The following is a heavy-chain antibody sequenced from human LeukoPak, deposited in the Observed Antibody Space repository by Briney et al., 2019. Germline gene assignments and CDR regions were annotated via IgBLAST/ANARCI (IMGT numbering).Heavy chain of an antibody. V-gene: IGHV3-33*06. Sequence: GGSLRLSCAASGFTFSSYGMHWVRQAPGKGLEWVAVIWYDGSNKYYADSVKGRFTVSRDNSKDTLYLQMNSLRVEDTAVYYCVKGLTAPFNWGQGTLVTVSS. J-gene: IGHJ4*02. CDR3: VKGLTAPFN. D-gene: IGHD3-16*01. CDR1: GFTFSSYG. CDR2: IWYDGSNK.